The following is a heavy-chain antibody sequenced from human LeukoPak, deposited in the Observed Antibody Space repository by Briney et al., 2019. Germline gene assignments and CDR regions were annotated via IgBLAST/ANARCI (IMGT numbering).Heavy chain of an antibody. V-gene: IGHV1-18*01. CDR2: ISAYNGNT. D-gene: IGHD3-10*01. CDR1: GGTFSSYA. J-gene: IGHJ5*02. CDR3: ARSFYYGSGSYSNWFDP. Sequence: ASVKVSCKASGGTFSSYAISWVRQAPGQGLEWMGWISAYNGNTNYAQKLQGRVTMTTDTSTSTAYMELRSLRSDDTAVYYCARSFYYGSGSYSNWFDPWGQGTLVTVSS.